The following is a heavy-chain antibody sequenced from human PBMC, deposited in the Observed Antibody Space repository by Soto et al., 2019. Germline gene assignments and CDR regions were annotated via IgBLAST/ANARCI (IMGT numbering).Heavy chain of an antibody. CDR2: INAGNGNT. CDR3: AGRGYSATYYYYYGMDV. J-gene: IGHJ6*02. Sequence: ASVKVSWKASGYTFTSYAMQWVRQAPGQRLEWMGWINAGNGNTKYSQKFQGRVTITRDTSASTAYMELSSLRSEDTAVYYCAGRGYSATYYYYYGMDVWGQGTTVTVSS. V-gene: IGHV1-3*01. CDR1: GYTFTSYA. D-gene: IGHD2-15*01.